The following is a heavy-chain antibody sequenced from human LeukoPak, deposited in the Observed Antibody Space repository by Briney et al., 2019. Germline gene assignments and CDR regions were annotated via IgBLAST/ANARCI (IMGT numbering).Heavy chain of an antibody. J-gene: IGHJ3*02. D-gene: IGHD3-22*01. CDR3: ARDHYYDSSGYTPAGDAFDI. CDR1: GFTFSSYS. CDR2: IRSGSSYI. Sequence: PGGSLRLSCAVSGFTFSSYSMNWVRPAPGKGLEWVSSIRSGSSYIYYADSVKGRFTISRGNAKNSLYLQMNSVRAEDTAVYYCARDHYYDSSGYTPAGDAFDIWGQGTMVTVSS. V-gene: IGHV3-21*01.